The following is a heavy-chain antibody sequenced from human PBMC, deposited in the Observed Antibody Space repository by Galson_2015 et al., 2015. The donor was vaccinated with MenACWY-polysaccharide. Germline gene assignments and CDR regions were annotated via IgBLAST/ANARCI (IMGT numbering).Heavy chain of an antibody. Sequence: SLRLSCAASGFTFSSYAMNWVRQAPGKGLEWVSAISNSGGSTYYADSVKGRFTISRDNFKNTLFLQMNSLRAEDTAVYYCAKDKGGGSYWGNTKIDYWGQGTLVTVSS. CDR3: AKDKGGGSYWGNTKIDY. CDR1: GFTFSSYA. CDR2: ISNSGGST. J-gene: IGHJ4*02. V-gene: IGHV3-23*01. D-gene: IGHD1-26*01.